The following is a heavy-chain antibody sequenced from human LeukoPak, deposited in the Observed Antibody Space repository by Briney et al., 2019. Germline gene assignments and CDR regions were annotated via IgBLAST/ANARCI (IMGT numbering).Heavy chain of an antibody. CDR2: ISLAGQT. V-gene: IGHV4/OR15-8*02. CDR3: SRESGPFCPFGY. CDR1: GGSLSGTNW. Sequence: PSETLSLSCGVSGGSLSGTNWWSWGRQPPGQGLEWFGEISLAGQTNYNPSLNGRVTMSLDKSSNQLSLHLTSVTAADTATYFCSRESGPFCPFGYWGQGTLVSVSS. D-gene: IGHD1-26*01. J-gene: IGHJ4*02.